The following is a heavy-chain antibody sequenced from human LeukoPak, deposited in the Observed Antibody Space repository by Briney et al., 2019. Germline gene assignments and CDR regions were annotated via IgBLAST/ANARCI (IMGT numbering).Heavy chain of an antibody. V-gene: IGHV3-23*01. CDR1: GFTFSSYA. Sequence: PGGSLRLSYAASGFTFSSYAMNWVRQAPGKGLEWVSAISGSGGSTYYADSVKGRFTISRDNAKNSLYLQMNSLRDEDTAVYYCARAGGSYEDYFDYWGQGTLVTVSS. CDR3: ARAGGSYEDYFDY. CDR2: ISGSGGST. J-gene: IGHJ4*02. D-gene: IGHD1-26*01.